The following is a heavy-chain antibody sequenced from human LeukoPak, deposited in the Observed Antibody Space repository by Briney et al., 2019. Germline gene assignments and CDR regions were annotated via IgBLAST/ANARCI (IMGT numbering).Heavy chain of an antibody. CDR1: GGSISSYY. V-gene: IGHV4-59*01. CDR3: ARDGRSGYEDL. J-gene: IGHJ5*02. D-gene: IGHD5-12*01. Sequence: SETLSLTCTVSGGSISSYYWSWIRQPPGKGLEWIGYIYYSGSTNYNPSLKSRVTISVDTSKNQFSLKLSSVTAADTAVYYCARDGRSGYEDLWGPGTLVTVSS. CDR2: IYYSGST.